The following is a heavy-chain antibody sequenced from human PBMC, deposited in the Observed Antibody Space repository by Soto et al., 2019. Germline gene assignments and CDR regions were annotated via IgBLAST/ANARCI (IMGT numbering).Heavy chain of an antibody. Sequence: LRLSCATSGFTFTYFSISWVRQAPGRGLEWVGFIRSKDYGGTTEYAASVKGRFAISRDDSTGIAYLQMNSLKNEDTAVYYCTREIPYFDSWGQGTLVTVSS. V-gene: IGHV3-49*02. J-gene: IGHJ4*02. CDR1: GFTFTYFS. CDR2: IRSKDYGGTT. CDR3: TREIPYFDS.